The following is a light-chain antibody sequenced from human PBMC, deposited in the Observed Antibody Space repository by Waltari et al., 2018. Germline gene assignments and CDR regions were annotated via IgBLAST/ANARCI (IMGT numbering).Light chain of an antibody. CDR2: WAS. V-gene: IGKV4-1*01. Sequence: DIVMTQSPDSLAVSLGERATINCKSSQSGLYSPNNKNYLTWYQQKPGQPPKLLIYWASTRESGVPDRFSGSASGTDFTLTISSLQAEDVAVYYCQQYYSAPYTFGQGTKLEIK. J-gene: IGKJ2*01. CDR1: QSGLYSPNNKNY. CDR3: QQYYSAPYT.